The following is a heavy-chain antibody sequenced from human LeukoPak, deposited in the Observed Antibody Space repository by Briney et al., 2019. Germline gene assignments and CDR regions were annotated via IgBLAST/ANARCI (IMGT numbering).Heavy chain of an antibody. J-gene: IGHJ4*02. Sequence: SETLSLTCTVSGASINTHYWSWLRQPPGKGLEWIGYIYYSGTTSYNPSLKTRVTISIDTSKNQFSLKLSSVTAADTAVYYCARSLRPMASQYCFDYWGQGTLVTVSS. V-gene: IGHV4-59*11. CDR3: ARSLRPMASQYCFDY. CDR2: IYYSGTT. CDR1: GASINTHY. D-gene: IGHD3-10*01.